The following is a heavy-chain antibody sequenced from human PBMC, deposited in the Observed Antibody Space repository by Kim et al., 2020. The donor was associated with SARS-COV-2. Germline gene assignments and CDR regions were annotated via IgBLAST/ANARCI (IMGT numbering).Heavy chain of an antibody. CDR2: INSDGSTT. V-gene: IGHV3-74*01. CDR1: GFTFSSYW. CDR3: ARSYYFGSASYAFDI. J-gene: IGHJ3*02. Sequence: GGSLRLSCAASGFTFSSYWMHWVRRAPGKGLVWVSRINSDGSTTTYVDSVKGRFTISRDNAKSTLYLQMNSLRAEDTAVYYCARSYYFGSASYAFDIWGQGTMVTVSS. D-gene: IGHD3-10*01.